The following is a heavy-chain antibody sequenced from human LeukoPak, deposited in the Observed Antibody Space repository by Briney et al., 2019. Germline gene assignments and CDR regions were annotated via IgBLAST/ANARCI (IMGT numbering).Heavy chain of an antibody. Sequence: GAAPQTPSKGSGYSFTNYWIAWVRQMPGKGLEWMGIIYPGDSDTRYSPSLQGQVTISADKSISTAYLQWAGLKASDTAMYYCARHGPGSSSPTGDYWGQGTQVAVSS. CDR2: IYPGDSDT. V-gene: IGHV5-51*01. CDR3: ARHGPGSSSPTGDY. CDR1: GYSFTNYW. D-gene: IGHD6-13*01. J-gene: IGHJ4*02.